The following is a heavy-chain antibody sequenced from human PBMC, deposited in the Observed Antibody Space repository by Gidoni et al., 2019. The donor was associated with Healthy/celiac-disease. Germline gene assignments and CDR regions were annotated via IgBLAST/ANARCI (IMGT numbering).Heavy chain of an antibody. CDR2: INHSGST. CDR3: AIAASRIAFDI. J-gene: IGHJ3*02. CDR1: GGSFSGYY. V-gene: IGHV4-34*01. Sequence: QVQLQQWGAGLLKPSETLSLTCAVYGGSFSGYYWSWIRQPPGKGLEWIGEINHSGSTNYNPSLKSRVTISVYTSKNQFSLKLSSVTAADTAVYYCAIAASRIAFDIWGQGTMVTVSS. D-gene: IGHD6-6*01.